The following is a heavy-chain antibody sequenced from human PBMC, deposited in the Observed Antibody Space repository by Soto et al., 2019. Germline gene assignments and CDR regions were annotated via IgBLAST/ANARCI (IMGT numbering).Heavy chain of an antibody. CDR2: INGDGSGT. J-gene: IGHJ4*02. CDR1: GFTFCGSG. CDR3: ARGIFGSGTANDY. D-gene: IGHD3-10*01. Sequence: EVQLVESGGGLVQPGGSLRLPGAASGFTFCGSGMHWVGQAPGKGLVWVSRINGDGSGTSYADFVKGRFTISRDDAKNTLFLQMNGLRAEDTAVYYCARGIFGSGTANDYWGQGTLVTVSS. V-gene: IGHV3-74*01.